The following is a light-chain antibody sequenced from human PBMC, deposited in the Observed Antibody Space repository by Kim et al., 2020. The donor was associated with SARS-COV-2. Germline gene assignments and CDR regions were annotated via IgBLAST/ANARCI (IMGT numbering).Light chain of an antibody. J-gene: IGLJ2*01. CDR2: GKN. Sequence: SSELTQDPAVSVALGQTVRITCQGDSLRSYYASWYQQKPGQAPVLVIYGKNNRPSGIPDRFSGCSSGNTASLTITGAQAEDEADYYCNSRDSSGNVVFGG. V-gene: IGLV3-19*01. CDR1: SLRSYY. CDR3: NSRDSSGNVV.